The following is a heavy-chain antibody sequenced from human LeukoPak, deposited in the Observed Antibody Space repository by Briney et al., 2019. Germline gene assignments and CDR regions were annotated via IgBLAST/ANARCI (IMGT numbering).Heavy chain of an antibody. CDR2: INHSGST. Sequence: SETLSLTCAVYGGSFSGYSWNWIRQPPGKGLEWIGEINHSGSTNYNPSLKSRVTIPVDTSKNQFSLKLSSVTAADTAVYYCARYVWGSYPTFEDYWGQGTLVTVSS. CDR3: ARYVWGSYPTFEDY. V-gene: IGHV4-34*01. D-gene: IGHD3-16*02. J-gene: IGHJ4*02. CDR1: GGSFSGYS.